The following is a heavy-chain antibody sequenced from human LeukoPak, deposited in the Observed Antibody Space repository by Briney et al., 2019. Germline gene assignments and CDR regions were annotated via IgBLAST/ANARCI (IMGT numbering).Heavy chain of an antibody. J-gene: IGHJ4*02. Sequence: PSETLSLTCTVSGGSISSYYWSWIRQPPGKGLEWIGYIYTSGSTNYNPSLKSRVTISVDTSKNQFSLKLSSVTAADTAVYYCATLGGAEVYFDYWSQGTLVTVSS. CDR1: GGSISSYY. V-gene: IGHV4-4*09. D-gene: IGHD3-16*01. CDR2: IYTSGST. CDR3: ATLGGAEVYFDY.